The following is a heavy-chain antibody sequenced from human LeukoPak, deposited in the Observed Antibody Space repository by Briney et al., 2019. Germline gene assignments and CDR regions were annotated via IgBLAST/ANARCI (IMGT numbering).Heavy chain of an antibody. CDR1: GYTFTSYD. J-gene: IGHJ4*02. Sequence: ASVKVSCKASGYTFTSYDINWVRQATGQGLEWMGWMNPNSGNTGYAQKFQGRVTMTRNTSISTAYMELSSLRSEDTAVYYCARGRWGNYGFEYWGQGTLVTVSS. V-gene: IGHV1-8*01. D-gene: IGHD4-11*01. CDR3: ARGRWGNYGFEY. CDR2: MNPNSGNT.